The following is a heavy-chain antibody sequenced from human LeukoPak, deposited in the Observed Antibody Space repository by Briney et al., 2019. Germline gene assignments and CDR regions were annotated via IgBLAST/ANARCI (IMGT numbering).Heavy chain of an antibody. CDR1: GFTFSSYA. Sequence: GGSLRLSCSASGFTFSSYAMTWVRQAPGKGLEWVSSITGSGDTTYYTDSVKGRFTISRDNSKNTLYLQMYALRAEDTAVYHCARDLGSWDYGSCYFDPWGQGTLVTVSS. V-gene: IGHV3-23*01. CDR3: ARDLGSWDYGSCYFDP. D-gene: IGHD4-17*01. CDR2: ITGSGDTT. J-gene: IGHJ5*02.